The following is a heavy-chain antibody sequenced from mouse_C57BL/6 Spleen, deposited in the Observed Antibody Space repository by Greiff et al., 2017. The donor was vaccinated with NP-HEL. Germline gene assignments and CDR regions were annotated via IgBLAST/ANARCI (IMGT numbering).Heavy chain of an antibody. CDR2: IDPETGGT. CDR3: TRGGERYCDY. J-gene: IGHJ2*01. V-gene: IGHV1-15*01. CDR1: GYTFTDYE. Sequence: QVQLQQSGAELVRPGASVTLSCKASGYTFTDYEMHWVKQTPVHGLEWIGAIDPETGGTAYNQKFKGKAILTADKSSSTAYMELRSLTSEDSAVYYGTRGGERYCDYWGQGTTLTVSS.